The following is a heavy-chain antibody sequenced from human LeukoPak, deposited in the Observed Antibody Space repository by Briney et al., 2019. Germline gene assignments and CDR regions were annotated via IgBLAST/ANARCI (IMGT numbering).Heavy chain of an antibody. V-gene: IGHV3-11*04. CDR2: ISSSSRTI. CDR3: ARDFHVRNYDIGGYSY. Sequence: PGGSLRLSCAASGFTVNDYYMSWVRQAPGKGLEWVSYISSSSRTIYYADSAKGRFTISRDNAKNSLYLQMNSLRAEDTAVYYCARDFHVRNYDIGGYSYWGQGTLVTVSS. J-gene: IGHJ4*02. D-gene: IGHD3-22*01. CDR1: GFTVNDYY.